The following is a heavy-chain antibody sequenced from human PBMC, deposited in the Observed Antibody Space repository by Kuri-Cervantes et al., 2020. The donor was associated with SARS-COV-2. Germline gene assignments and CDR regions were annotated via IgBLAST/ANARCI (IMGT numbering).Heavy chain of an antibody. CDR1: GLTFRSYS. CDR3: ARDGGYCTLTTCYSYWYFDL. Sequence: GESLKISCTVSGLTFRSYSMNWVRQSPGKGLEWVASITSDSRYIYYAGSVKGRFTISRDNAKNSLYLEMNSLRAEDTAVYYCARDGGYCTLTTCYSYWYFDLWGRGTLVTVSS. J-gene: IGHJ2*01. D-gene: IGHD2-2*01. V-gene: IGHV3-21*01. CDR2: ITSDSRYI.